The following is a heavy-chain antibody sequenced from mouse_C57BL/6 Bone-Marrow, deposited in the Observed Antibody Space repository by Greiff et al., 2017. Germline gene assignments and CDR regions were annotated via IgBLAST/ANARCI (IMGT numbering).Heavy chain of an antibody. CDR2: ISSGGSYT. Sequence: EVKLVESGGDLVKPGGSLKLSCAASGFTFSSYGMSWVRQTPVKRLEWVATISSGGSYTYYPDSVKGRFTISRDNAKNTLYLQMSSLKSEDTAMYYCSRYYYDYFDYWGQGTTLTVSS. CDR3: SRYYYDYFDY. D-gene: IGHD1-1*01. J-gene: IGHJ2*01. CDR1: GFTFSSYG. V-gene: IGHV5-6*01.